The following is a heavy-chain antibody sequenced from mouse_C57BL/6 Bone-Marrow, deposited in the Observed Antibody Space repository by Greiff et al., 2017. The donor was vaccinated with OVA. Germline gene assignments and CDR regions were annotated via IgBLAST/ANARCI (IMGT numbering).Heavy chain of an antibody. D-gene: IGHD1-1*01. J-gene: IGHJ1*03. V-gene: IGHV3-6*01. CDR3: ARNYYYGSRHWYFDV. CDR1: GYSITSGYY. Sequence: EVHLVESGPGLVKPSQSLSLTCSVTGYSITSGYYWNWIRQFLGNKLEWMGYISYDGSNNYNPSLKNRISITRDTSKNQFFLKLNSVTTEDTATYYCARNYYYGSRHWYFDVWGTGTTVTVSS. CDR2: ISYDGSN.